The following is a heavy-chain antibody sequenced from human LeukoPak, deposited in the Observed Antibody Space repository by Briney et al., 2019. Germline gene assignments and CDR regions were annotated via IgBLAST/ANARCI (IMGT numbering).Heavy chain of an antibody. CDR1: GYTFTSYG. V-gene: IGHV1-18*01. J-gene: IGHJ3*02. CDR2: ISAYNGNT. D-gene: IGHD4-23*01. Sequence: ASVKVSCKASGYTFTSYGISWVRQAPGQGLEWMGWISAYNGNTNYAQKLQGRVTMTTDTSTSTAYMELRSLRSDDTAVYYCARLHDYGGNPWGAFDIWGQGTMVTVSS. CDR3: ARLHDYGGNPWGAFDI.